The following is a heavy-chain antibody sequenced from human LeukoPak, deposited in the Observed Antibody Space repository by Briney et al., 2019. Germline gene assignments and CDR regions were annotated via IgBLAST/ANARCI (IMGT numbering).Heavy chain of an antibody. CDR1: GYSISSGYY. CDR3: ARDSDYDILAGHMPFDY. Sequence: PSETLSLTCTVSGYSISSGYYWGWIRQPPGKGLEWIGSIYHSGSTYYNPSLKSRVTISVDTSKNQFSLKLSSVTAADTAVYYCARDSDYDILAGHMPFDYWGQGTLVTVSS. D-gene: IGHD3-9*01. CDR2: IYHSGST. J-gene: IGHJ4*02. V-gene: IGHV4-38-2*02.